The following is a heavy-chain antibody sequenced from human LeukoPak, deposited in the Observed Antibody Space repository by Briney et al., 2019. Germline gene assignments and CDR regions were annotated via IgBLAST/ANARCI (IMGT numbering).Heavy chain of an antibody. D-gene: IGHD6-19*01. Sequence: ASVKVSCKDSGYTFTSYDINWVRQATGQGLEWMGWMNPNSGNTAYAKKFQGSVTMTRDTSISTAYMELSSLRSEYTAVYYCARQASSGWRGRRMYTWFDPWGQGTLVTVSS. CDR1: GYTFTSYD. CDR3: ARQASSGWRGRRMYTWFDP. CDR2: MNPNSGNT. V-gene: IGHV1-8*01. J-gene: IGHJ5*02.